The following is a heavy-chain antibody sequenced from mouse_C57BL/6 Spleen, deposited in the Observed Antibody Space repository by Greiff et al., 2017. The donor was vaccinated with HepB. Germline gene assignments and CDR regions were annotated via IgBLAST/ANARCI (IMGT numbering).Heavy chain of an antibody. CDR2: ISGGGGNT. CDR1: GFTFSSYT. J-gene: IGHJ3*01. CDR3: ASLYYYGSSSWFAY. D-gene: IGHD1-1*01. V-gene: IGHV5-9*01. Sequence: EVKLMESGGGLVKPGGSLKLSCAASGFTFSSYTMSWVRQTPEKRLEWVATISGGGGNTYYPDSVKGRFTISRDNAKNTLYLQMSSLRSEDTALYYRASLYYYGSSSWFAYWGQGTLVTVSA.